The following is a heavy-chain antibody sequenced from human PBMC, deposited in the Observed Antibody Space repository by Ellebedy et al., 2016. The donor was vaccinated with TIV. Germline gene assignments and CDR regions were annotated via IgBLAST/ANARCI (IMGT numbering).Heavy chain of an antibody. V-gene: IGHV3-7*01. J-gene: IGHJ6*04. CDR1: GFIFGNYA. CDR3: ARGMHV. CDR2: IKPDGSEK. Sequence: GESLKISCAASGFIFGNYAMSWVRQAPGKGLEWVANIKPDGSEKYYVDSVKGRFTISRDNAKNSGYLQMNSLRAEDTAVYYCARGMHVWGKGTTVTVSS.